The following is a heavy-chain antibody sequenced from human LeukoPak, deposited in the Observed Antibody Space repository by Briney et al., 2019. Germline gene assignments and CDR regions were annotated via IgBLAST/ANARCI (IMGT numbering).Heavy chain of an antibody. CDR1: GFTFRSYG. V-gene: IGHV3-33*06. D-gene: IGHD3-22*01. CDR3: AKDWGYDSSGRLNY. Sequence: GRSLRLSCVASGFTFRSYGMHWVRQAPGKGLEWVAVIWYDGSNKYYADSVKGRFTISRDNSKNTLYLQMNSLRAEDTAVYYCAKDWGYDSSGRLNYWGQGTLVTVSS. J-gene: IGHJ4*02. CDR2: IWYDGSNK.